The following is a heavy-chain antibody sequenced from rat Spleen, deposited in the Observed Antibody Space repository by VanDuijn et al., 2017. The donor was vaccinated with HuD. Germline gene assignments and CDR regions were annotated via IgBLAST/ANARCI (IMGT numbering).Heavy chain of an antibody. D-gene: IGHD3-1*01. CDR1: GFSLTDYS. CDR2: MRYNGDT. Sequence: VQLKESGPGLVQPSQTLSLTCTVPGFSLTDYSVHWVRQPPGKGLEWMGRMRYNGDTSYNSALKSRLSINRDTSKNQVFLKMNSLQTDDTGTYYCTSHPRYWGQGVMVTVSA. J-gene: IGHJ2*01. V-gene: IGHV2-63*01. CDR3: TSHPRY.